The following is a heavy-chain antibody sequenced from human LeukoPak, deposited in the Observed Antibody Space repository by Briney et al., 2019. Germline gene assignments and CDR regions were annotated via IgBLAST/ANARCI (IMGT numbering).Heavy chain of an antibody. CDR2: IYSSGST. J-gene: IGHJ5*02. V-gene: IGHV4-59*01. CDR1: GGSISGYY. Sequence: SETLSLTCTVSGGSISGYYWTWIRQPPGKGLEWIGCIYSSGSTSYKPSLKSRITISVDTSKNQISLNLSSVTAADTAVYYCVRGKAAAGAIWFDPWGQGTLVTVSS. D-gene: IGHD6-13*01. CDR3: VRGKAAAGAIWFDP.